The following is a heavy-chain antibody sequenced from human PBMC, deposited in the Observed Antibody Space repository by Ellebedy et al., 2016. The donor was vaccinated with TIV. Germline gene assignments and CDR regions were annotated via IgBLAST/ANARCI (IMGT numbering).Heavy chain of an antibody. Sequence: GESLKISCAASGFTFSYYYMSGVRQAPGKGLEWVSYISSSGSTIYYADSVKGRFTISRDNAKNSLYLKMNSLRAEDTAVYYCAGPILTEKVDIWGQGTMVTVSS. J-gene: IGHJ3*02. V-gene: IGHV3-11*04. CDR2: ISSSGSTI. D-gene: IGHD3-9*01. CDR1: GFTFSYYY. CDR3: AGPILTEKVDI.